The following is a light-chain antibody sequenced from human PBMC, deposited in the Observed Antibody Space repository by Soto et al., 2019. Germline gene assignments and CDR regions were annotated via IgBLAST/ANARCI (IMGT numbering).Light chain of an antibody. Sequence: DIQMTQSPSSLSASVGDRVTITCQASQDIRKNLNWYQQKPGKAPKLLIYGESNLETGVPSRFSGSGSGTDFTLTIISLQPEDISTYYCQQYDDLITFGGGTKVEIK. CDR2: GES. CDR3: QQYDDLIT. CDR1: QDIRKN. J-gene: IGKJ4*01. V-gene: IGKV1-33*01.